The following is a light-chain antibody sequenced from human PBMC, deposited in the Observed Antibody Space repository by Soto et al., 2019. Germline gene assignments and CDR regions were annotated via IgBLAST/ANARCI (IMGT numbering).Light chain of an antibody. J-gene: IGKJ3*01. CDR2: DAS. CDR1: QDISNY. CDR3: QQCDNLPFT. Sequence: DIQMTQSPSSLSASVGDRVTITCQASQDISNYLSWYQQKSGKAPKLLIYDASNLETGVPSRFSGSRSGTDFTFTINSLQPEDIATYYCQQCDNLPFTFGPGTKVDIK. V-gene: IGKV1-33*01.